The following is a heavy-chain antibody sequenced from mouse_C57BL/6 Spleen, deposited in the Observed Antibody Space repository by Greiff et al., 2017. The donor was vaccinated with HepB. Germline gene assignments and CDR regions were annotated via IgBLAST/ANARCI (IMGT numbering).Heavy chain of an antibody. CDR3: ARRWLLRAMDY. CDR1: GYTFTSYW. V-gene: IGHV1-61*01. D-gene: IGHD2-3*01. CDR2: IYPSDSET. J-gene: IGHJ4*01. Sequence: VQLQQPGAELVRPGSSVKLSCKASGYTFTSYWMDWVKQRPGQGLEWIGNIYPSDSETHYNQKFKDKATLTVDKSSSTAYMQLSSLTSEDSAVYYCARRWLLRAMDYWGQGTSVTVSS.